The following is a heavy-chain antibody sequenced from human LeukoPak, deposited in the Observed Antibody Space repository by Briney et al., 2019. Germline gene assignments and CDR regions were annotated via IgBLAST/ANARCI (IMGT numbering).Heavy chain of an antibody. Sequence: SETLSLTCTVSGGSISSYYWSWIRQPAGKGLELIGRIYTSGSTNYNPSLKSRVTMSVDTSKNQFSLKLSSVTAADTAVYYCVASCYSTGYSDYWGQGTLVTVSS. J-gene: IGHJ4*02. D-gene: IGHD2-15*01. CDR3: VASCYSTGYSDY. V-gene: IGHV4-4*07. CDR2: IYTSGST. CDR1: GGSISSYY.